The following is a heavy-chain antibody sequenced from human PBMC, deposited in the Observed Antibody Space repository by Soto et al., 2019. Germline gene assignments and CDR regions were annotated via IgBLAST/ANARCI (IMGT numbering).Heavy chain of an antibody. Sequence: LETLSLTCAVSGGSISSSNWWSWVRQPPGKGLEWIGEIYHSGSTNYNPSLKSRVTISVDKSKNQFSLKLSSVTAADTAVYYCARETAVAGTYWFDPWGQGTLVTVSS. CDR3: ARETAVAGTYWFDP. CDR1: GGSISSSNW. V-gene: IGHV4-4*02. CDR2: IYHSGST. J-gene: IGHJ5*02. D-gene: IGHD6-19*01.